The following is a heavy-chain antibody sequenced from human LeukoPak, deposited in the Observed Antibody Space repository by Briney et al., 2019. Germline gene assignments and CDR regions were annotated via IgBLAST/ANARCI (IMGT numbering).Heavy chain of an antibody. CDR3: ARDRNTMVRGVIVY. Sequence: ASVKVSCKASGYTFTGYYMHWVRQAPGQGLEWMGWINPNSGGTNYAQKFQGRVTMTRDTSISTAYMELSRLRSDDTAVYYCARDRNTMVRGVIVYWGQGTLVTVSS. CDR1: GYTFTGYY. J-gene: IGHJ4*02. V-gene: IGHV1-2*02. CDR2: INPNSGGT. D-gene: IGHD3-10*01.